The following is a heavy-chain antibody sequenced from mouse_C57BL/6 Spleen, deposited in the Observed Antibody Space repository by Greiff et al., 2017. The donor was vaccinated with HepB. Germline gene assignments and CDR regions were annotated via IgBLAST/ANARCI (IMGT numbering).Heavy chain of an antibody. Sequence: EVKLMESGPGLVKPSQSLSLTCSVTGYSITSGYYWNWIRQFPGNKLEWMGYISYDGSNNYNPSLKNRISITRDTSKNQFFLKLNSVTTEDTATYYCARGTYYGNPWDYWGQGTSVTVSS. D-gene: IGHD2-10*01. CDR3: ARGTYYGNPWDY. V-gene: IGHV3-6*01. J-gene: IGHJ4*01. CDR2: ISYDGSN. CDR1: GYSITSGYY.